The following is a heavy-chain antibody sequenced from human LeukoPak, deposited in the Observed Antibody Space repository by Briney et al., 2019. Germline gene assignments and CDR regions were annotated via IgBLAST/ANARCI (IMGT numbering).Heavy chain of an antibody. CDR2: IYYSGST. V-gene: IGHV4-59*08. Sequence: SETLSLTCTVSGGSISSYYWSWIRQPPGKGLEWIWYIYYSGSTNYNPSLKSRVTISVDTSKNQFSLKLSSVTAADTAVYYCARHHNPRHTYYYDSSGYPYFDYWGQGTLVTVSS. CDR3: ARHHNPRHTYYYDSSGYPYFDY. CDR1: GGSISSYY. J-gene: IGHJ4*02. D-gene: IGHD3-22*01.